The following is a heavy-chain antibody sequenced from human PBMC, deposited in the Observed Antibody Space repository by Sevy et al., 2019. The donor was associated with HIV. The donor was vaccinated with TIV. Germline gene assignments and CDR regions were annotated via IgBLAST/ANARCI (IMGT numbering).Heavy chain of an antibody. CDR2: ITSSSSII. D-gene: IGHD6-13*01. Sequence: GGSLRLSCVASGFTFKTYNMNWVRQAPGKGLEWVSYITSSSSIIYYADSVRDRFTISRDNAKNCLYLQMNSLRPEDTAVYFCARDGLPAPAKFDYWGQGTQVTVSS. J-gene: IGHJ4*02. CDR3: ARDGLPAPAKFDY. CDR1: GFTFKTYN. V-gene: IGHV3-48*01.